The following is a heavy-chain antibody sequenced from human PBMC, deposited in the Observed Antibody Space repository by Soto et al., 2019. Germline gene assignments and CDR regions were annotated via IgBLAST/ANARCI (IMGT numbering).Heavy chain of an antibody. D-gene: IGHD4-17*01. Sequence: DVQLVESGGGLVQPGGSLRLSCDTSGFTFSSHWMTWVRQAPGKGLEWVDNIKEDGSEKYHLDSVKGRFTISRDNAENSLYLQMNSLGPADTAVYYCARGGGPYAEAEYWGQGTLVTVSS. CDR1: GFTFSSHW. CDR2: IKEDGSEK. V-gene: IGHV3-7*01. CDR3: ARGGGPYAEAEY. J-gene: IGHJ4*02.